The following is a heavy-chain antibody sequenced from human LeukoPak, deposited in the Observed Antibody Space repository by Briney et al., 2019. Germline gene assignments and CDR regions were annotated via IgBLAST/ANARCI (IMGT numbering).Heavy chain of an antibody. Sequence: SETLSLTCAVYGGSFSGYYWSWIRQPPGKGLEWIGEINHSGSTNYNPSLKSRVTISVDTSKNRFSLKLTSVTAADTAVYYCARQTGSGLFILPGGQGTLVTVSS. CDR1: GGSFSGYY. CDR3: ARQTGSGLFILP. D-gene: IGHD3/OR15-3a*01. V-gene: IGHV4-34*01. J-gene: IGHJ4*02. CDR2: INHSGST.